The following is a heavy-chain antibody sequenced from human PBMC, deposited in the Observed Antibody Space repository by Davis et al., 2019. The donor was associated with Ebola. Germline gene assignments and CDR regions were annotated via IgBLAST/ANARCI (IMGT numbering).Heavy chain of an antibody. D-gene: IGHD4-17*01. V-gene: IGHV1-2*04. CDR1: GYTFTGYY. CDR3: ARAAGGDYTWFDP. Sequence: ASVKVSCKASGYTFTGYYMHWVRQAPGQGLEWMGWINPNSGGTNYAQKFQGWVTMTRDTSISTAYMELSRLRSDDTAVYYCARAAGGDYTWFDPWGQGTLVTVSS. CDR2: INPNSGGT. J-gene: IGHJ5*02.